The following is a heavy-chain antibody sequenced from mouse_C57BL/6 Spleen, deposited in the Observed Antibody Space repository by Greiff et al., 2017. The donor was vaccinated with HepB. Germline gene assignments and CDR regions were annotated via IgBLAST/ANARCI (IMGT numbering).Heavy chain of an antibody. CDR1: GYTFTDYN. D-gene: IGHD1-1*01. CDR3: ARRIIYYYGSSSEDYAMDY. J-gene: IGHJ4*01. CDR2: INPNNGGT. V-gene: IGHV1-22*01. Sequence: EVQLQQSGPELVKPGASVKMSCKASGYTFTDYNMHWVKQSHGKSLEWIGYINPNNGGTSYNQKFKGKATLTVNKSSSTAYMELRSLTSEDSAVYYCARRIIYYYGSSSEDYAMDYWGQGTSVTVSS.